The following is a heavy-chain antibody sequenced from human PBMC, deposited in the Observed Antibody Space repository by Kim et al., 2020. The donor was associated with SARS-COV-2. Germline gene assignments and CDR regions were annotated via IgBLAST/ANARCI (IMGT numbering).Heavy chain of an antibody. V-gene: IGHV1-2*02. Sequence: TKYAGRVQGRVTMTRDTSISPVYMELSRLKSDDTAVYYCARGANTLSAFDLWGQGTMVTVSS. J-gene: IGHJ3*01. CDR2: T. CDR3: ARGANTLSAFDL.